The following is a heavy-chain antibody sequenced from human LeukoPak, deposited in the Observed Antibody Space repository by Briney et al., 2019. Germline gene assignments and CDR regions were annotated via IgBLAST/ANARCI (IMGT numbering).Heavy chain of an antibody. CDR1: GGSFSGYY. Sequence: SETLSLTCAVYGGSFSGYYWSWIRQPPGKGLEWIGEINHSGSTNYNPSLKSRVTISVDTSKNQFSLKLSSVTAADTAVYYCARRGGGGTYSGYKEYYFDYWGQGTLVNVSS. D-gene: IGHD5-12*01. J-gene: IGHJ4*02. V-gene: IGHV4-34*01. CDR2: INHSGST. CDR3: ARRGGGGTYSGYKEYYFDY.